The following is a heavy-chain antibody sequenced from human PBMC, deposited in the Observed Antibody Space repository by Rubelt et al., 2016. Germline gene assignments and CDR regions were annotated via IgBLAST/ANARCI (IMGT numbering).Heavy chain of an antibody. CDR3: ATVFDFWSGPHWYFDL. V-gene: IGHV1-24*01. CDR1: GYTLTELS. CDR2: FDPEDGET. J-gene: IGHJ2*01. Sequence: QVQLVQSGAEVKKPGASVKVSCKVSGYTLTELSMHWVRQAPGKGLEWMGGFDPEDGETIYAQKFQGRVTMTEDTSTDTAYMELSSLRSEDTAVYYCATVFDFWSGPHWYFDLWGRGTLVTVSS. D-gene: IGHD3-3*01.